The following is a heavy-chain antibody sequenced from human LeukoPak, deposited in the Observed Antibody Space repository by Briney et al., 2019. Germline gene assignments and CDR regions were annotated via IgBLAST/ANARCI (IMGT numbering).Heavy chain of an antibody. CDR3: ARAKGVATDAFDI. D-gene: IGHD5-12*01. CDR1: GGSFSGYY. J-gene: IGHJ3*02. Sequence: PSETLSLTCAVYGGSFSGYYWSWIRQPPGKGLEWIGEINHSGSTNYNPSLKSRVTISVDTSKNQFSLKLSSVTAADTAVYYCARAKGVATDAFDIWGQGTMVTVSS. CDR2: INHSGST. V-gene: IGHV4-34*01.